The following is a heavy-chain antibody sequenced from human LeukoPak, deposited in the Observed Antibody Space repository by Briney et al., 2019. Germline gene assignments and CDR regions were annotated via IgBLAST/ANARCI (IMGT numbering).Heavy chain of an antibody. V-gene: IGHV3-30*04. D-gene: IGHD6-19*01. CDR3: ATDLWLELY. CDR1: GFTFSSYA. CDR2: ISYDGSNK. J-gene: IGHJ4*02. Sequence: GRSLRLSCAASGFTFSSYAMHWVRQAPGKGLEWVAVISYDGSNKYYADSVKGRFTISRDNSKNMLYLQMNSLRAEDTAVYYCATDLWLELYWGQGTLVTVSS.